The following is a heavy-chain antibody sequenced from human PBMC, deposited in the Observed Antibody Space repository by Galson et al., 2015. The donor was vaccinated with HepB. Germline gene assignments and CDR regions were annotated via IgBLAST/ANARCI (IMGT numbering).Heavy chain of an antibody. D-gene: IGHD6-19*01. CDR2: IYHSGST. Sequence: ETLSLTCAVSGGSISSSNWWSWVRQPPGKGLEWIGEIYHSGSTNYNPSLKSRVTISVDKSKNQFSLKLSSVTAADTAVYYCARDWDSSGWYPAQGGPYGMDVWGQGTTVTVSS. J-gene: IGHJ6*02. V-gene: IGHV4-4*02. CDR1: GGSISSSNW. CDR3: ARDWDSSGWYPAQGGPYGMDV.